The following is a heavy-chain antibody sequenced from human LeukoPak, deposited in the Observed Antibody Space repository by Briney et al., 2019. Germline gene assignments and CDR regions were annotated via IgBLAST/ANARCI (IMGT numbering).Heavy chain of an antibody. J-gene: IGHJ6*03. Sequence: GASVKVSCKASGYTFTGYYMHWVRQAPGQGLEWMGWINPNSGGTNYAQKFQGRVTMTRDTSISTAYMELSRLRSDDTAVYYCAREAYDSGGFRTDYYYMDVWGKGTTVTISS. V-gene: IGHV1-2*02. D-gene: IGHD3-10*01. CDR1: GYTFTGYY. CDR3: AREAYDSGGFRTDYYYMDV. CDR2: INPNSGGT.